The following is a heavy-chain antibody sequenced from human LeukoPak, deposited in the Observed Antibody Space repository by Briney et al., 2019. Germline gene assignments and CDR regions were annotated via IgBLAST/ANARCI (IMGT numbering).Heavy chain of an antibody. CDR1: GFTFSSYA. CDR2: ISGSGGST. Sequence: PGGSLRLSCAASGFTFSSYAMSWVRQAPGKGLEWVSAISGSGGSTYYADPVKGRFTISRDNSKNTLYLQMNSLRAEDTAVYYCAKDKVTTSSGSPFDYWGQGTLVTVSS. V-gene: IGHV3-23*01. J-gene: IGHJ4*02. D-gene: IGHD6-19*01. CDR3: AKDKVTTSSGSPFDY.